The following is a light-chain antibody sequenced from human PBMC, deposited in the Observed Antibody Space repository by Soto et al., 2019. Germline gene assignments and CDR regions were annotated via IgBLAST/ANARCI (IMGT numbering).Light chain of an antibody. CDR3: QEYSSYSWT. CDR1: QSISSW. CDR2: KAS. Sequence: DIQMTQSPSTLSASVGDRVTITCRASQSISSWLAWYQQKPGKAPKLLIYKASSLEIGVPSRFSGSGSGTEFTLTISSLQPDDFATYYCQEYSSYSWTFGQGTKLESK. V-gene: IGKV1-5*03. J-gene: IGKJ1*01.